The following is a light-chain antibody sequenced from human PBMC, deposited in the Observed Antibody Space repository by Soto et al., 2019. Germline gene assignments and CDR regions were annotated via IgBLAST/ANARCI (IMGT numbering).Light chain of an antibody. CDR3: QQYDTYWT. CDR1: QSVSNW. V-gene: IGKV1-5*03. J-gene: IGKJ1*01. Sequence: QMTQSPSSLSASVGDRVIITCRASQSVSNWLAWYQQKPGKAPNLLIDKASSLKSGVPSRFSGSGSGTEFTLTISNLQPDDFATYYCQQYDTYWTFGQGTKVDIK. CDR2: KAS.